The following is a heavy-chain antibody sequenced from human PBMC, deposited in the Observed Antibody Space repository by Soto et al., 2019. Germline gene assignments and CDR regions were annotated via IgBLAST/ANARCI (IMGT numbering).Heavy chain of an antibody. Sequence: ASVKVSCKVSGYSLNELCMHWVRQPPGQGLEWIGGFDPEEGKMIYAQNFQGRVTMTEDTSTDTAYMELNSLTSEDTAVYYCATYLGVAVASLSILYFQQWGQGTVVTVSS. J-gene: IGHJ1*01. CDR3: ATYLGVAVASLSILYFQQ. CDR1: GYSLNELC. V-gene: IGHV1-24*01. D-gene: IGHD3-10*01. CDR2: FDPEEGKM.